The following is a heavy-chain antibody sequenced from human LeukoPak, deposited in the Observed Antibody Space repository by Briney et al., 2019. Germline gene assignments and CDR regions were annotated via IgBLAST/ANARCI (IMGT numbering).Heavy chain of an antibody. CDR3: AREGSGRTAYNDGLDV. Sequence: GGSLRLSCAASGLTVSSNYMSWVRQAPGKGLEWVSVTRSGGSTVYADSVKGRFTISRDNSKNTLYLQLNSLRAEDTAVYYCAREGSGRTAYNDGLDVWGQGTMVTVSS. CDR1: GLTVSSNY. D-gene: IGHD3-10*01. V-gene: IGHV3-53*01. CDR2: TRSGGST. J-gene: IGHJ3*01.